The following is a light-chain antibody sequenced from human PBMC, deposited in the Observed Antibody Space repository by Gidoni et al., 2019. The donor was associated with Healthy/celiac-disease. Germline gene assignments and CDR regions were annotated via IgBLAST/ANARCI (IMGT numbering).Light chain of an antibody. V-gene: IGKV2-28*01. CDR3: MQALQTPCS. CDR1: QSLLHSNGYNY. Sequence: DIVMTQSPLSLPVTPGEPAFISCRSSQSLLHSNGYNYLDWYLQKPGQSPQLLIYLGSNRASGVPDRFSGSGSGTDFTLKISRVEAEDVGVYYCMQALQTPCSFXQXTKLEIK. J-gene: IGKJ2*04. CDR2: LGS.